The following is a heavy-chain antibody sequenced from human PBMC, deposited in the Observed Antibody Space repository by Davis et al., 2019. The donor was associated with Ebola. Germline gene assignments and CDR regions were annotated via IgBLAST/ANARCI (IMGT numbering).Heavy chain of an antibody. V-gene: IGHV3-23*01. CDR2: TSSGGSTT. CDR3: AKARSSWTPFDY. Sequence: PGGSLRLSCAASGFIFNNYAMTWVRQAPGRGPEWVSTTSSGGSTTYYADSVKGRFTISRDNSKNTLYLQMNSLRVDDTAVYYCAKARSSWTPFDYWGQGTLATVSS. CDR1: GFIFNNYA. D-gene: IGHD6-13*01. J-gene: IGHJ4*02.